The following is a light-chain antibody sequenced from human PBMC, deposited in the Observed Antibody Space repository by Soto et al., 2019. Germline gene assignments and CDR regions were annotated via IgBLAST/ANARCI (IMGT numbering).Light chain of an antibody. CDR2: GAS. J-gene: IGKJ2*01. CDR3: HQYNSYSPT. V-gene: IGKV1-5*01. CDR1: QGISNW. Sequence: DIQMTQSPSTLSASVGDRVTITCRASQGISNWLAWYQQKPGEAPKLLIYGASTLESGVPSRFSGSGSATEFTLTISSLQPDDFATYYCHQYNSYSPTFGQGTKLEIK.